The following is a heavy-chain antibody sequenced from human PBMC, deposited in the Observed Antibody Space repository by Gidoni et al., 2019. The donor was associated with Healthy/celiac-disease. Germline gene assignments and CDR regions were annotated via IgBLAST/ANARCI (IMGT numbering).Heavy chain of an antibody. Sequence: QLQLVESVGGLVTPVGSLRLSCAASGFTFSYYYMSWIRHAPGKGLEWVSDISSSGSNIYYADSVKGRFTISRDNGKNSLYLQMNSLRAEDTAVYYCARVPAAIGWGFWFDPWGQGTLVTVSS. CDR3: ARVPAAIGWGFWFDP. CDR2: ISSSGSNI. D-gene: IGHD2-2*02. CDR1: GFTFSYYY. J-gene: IGHJ5*02. V-gene: IGHV3-11*01.